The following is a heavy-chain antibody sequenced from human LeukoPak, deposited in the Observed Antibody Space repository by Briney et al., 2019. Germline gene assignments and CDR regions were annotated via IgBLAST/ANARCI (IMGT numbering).Heavy chain of an antibody. CDR1: GYSISSGYY. V-gene: IGHV4-38-2*02. J-gene: IGHJ4*02. Sequence: PSETLSLTCAVSGYSISSGYYWGWIRQPPGKGLEWIGSIYHSGSTYYNPSLKSRVTISVDTSKNQFSLKLSSVTAADTAVYYCARDIPYCYDSSGYFDYWGQGTLVTVSS. D-gene: IGHD3-22*01. CDR3: ARDIPYCYDSSGYFDY. CDR2: IYHSGST.